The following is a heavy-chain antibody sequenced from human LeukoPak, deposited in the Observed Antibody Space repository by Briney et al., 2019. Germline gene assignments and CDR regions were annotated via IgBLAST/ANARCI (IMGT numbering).Heavy chain of an antibody. CDR3: ARGYYYDSSGYYYWDYFDY. J-gene: IGHJ4*02. CDR2: INWNGGST. D-gene: IGHD3-22*01. Sequence: GGSLRLSCAASGFTFDDYGMSWVRQAPGKGLEWVSGINWNGGSTGYADSVKGRFTISRYNAKNSLYLQMNSLRAEDTALYYCARGYYYDSSGYYYWDYFDYWGQGTLVTVSS. CDR1: GFTFDDYG. V-gene: IGHV3-20*04.